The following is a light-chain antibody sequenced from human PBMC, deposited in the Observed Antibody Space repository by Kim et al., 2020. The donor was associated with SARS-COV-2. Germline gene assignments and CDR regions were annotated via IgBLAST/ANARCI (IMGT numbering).Light chain of an antibody. CDR3: QHHNKWPPAPS. Sequence: PGEVATLSCRASHSIGSNLDWYQHTRGQAPRLLIYDAASRATGIPDKFSGSGSGTDFTLTTSSLEPEDFAIYFCQHHNKWPPAPSFGGGTKVDIK. V-gene: IGKV3-11*01. CDR2: DAA. J-gene: IGKJ4*01. CDR1: HSIGSN.